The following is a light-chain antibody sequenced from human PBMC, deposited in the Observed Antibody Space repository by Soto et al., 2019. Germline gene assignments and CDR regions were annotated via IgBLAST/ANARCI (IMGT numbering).Light chain of an antibody. CDR2: QVS. J-gene: IGKJ2*01. CDR3: MQGTHWPPYT. CDR1: QSLAYIDGNTY. Sequence: DVVMTQSPLSLPVTLGQPASISCRSSQSLAYIDGNTYLNWFHQRPGQSPRRLIYQVSNRDSGVPDRFSGIGSVSDFTLIISRVEAYDVGVFYCMQGTHWPPYTFGQGTELEIK. V-gene: IGKV2-30*01.